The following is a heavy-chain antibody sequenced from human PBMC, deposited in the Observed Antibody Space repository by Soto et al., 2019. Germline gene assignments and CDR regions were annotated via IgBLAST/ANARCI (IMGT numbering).Heavy chain of an antibody. CDR2: IYYSGST. J-gene: IGHJ6*02. V-gene: IGHV4-39*01. Sequence: SETLSLTCTVSGGSISSSSYYWGWIRQPPGKGLERIGSIYYSGSTYYNPSLKSRVTISVDTSKNQFSLKLSSVTAADTAVYYCARHVLFYSNYDYYYYYGMDVWGQWSKVTGSS. D-gene: IGHD4-4*01. CDR3: ARHVLFYSNYDYYYYYGMDV. CDR1: GGSISSSSYY.